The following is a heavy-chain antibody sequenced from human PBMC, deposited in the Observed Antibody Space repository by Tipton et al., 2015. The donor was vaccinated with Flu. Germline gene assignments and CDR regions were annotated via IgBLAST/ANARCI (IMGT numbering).Heavy chain of an antibody. J-gene: IGHJ4*02. CDR3: ATVLPGAASHRTFAY. V-gene: IGHV5-51*03. CDR1: GYTFTDYW. Sequence: QLVQSGAEVKKPSESLKISCKASGYTFTDYWIGWVRQMPGKGLEWMGLIWTDDSDTRYSPSFQGQVTISADKSISTAYLQWSSLKASDTAMYYCATVLPGAASHRTFAYSGQGTLVTVPP. D-gene: IGHD4/OR15-4a*01. CDR2: IWTDDSDT.